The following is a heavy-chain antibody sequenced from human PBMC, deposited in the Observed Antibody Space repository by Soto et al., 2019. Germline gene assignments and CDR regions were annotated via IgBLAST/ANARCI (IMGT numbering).Heavy chain of an antibody. Sequence: QVQLQESGPGLVKPSETLSLTCTVSGGSISSYYWSWIRQPPGKGLEWIGYIYYTGSTNYNPSLKSRVTISVDTSKNQFSLKPSSVTAADTAVYYCARHVYCSGGSCGDYWGQGTLVTVSS. CDR1: GGSISSYY. CDR3: ARHVYCSGGSCGDY. V-gene: IGHV4-59*08. CDR2: IYYTGST. D-gene: IGHD2-15*01. J-gene: IGHJ4*02.